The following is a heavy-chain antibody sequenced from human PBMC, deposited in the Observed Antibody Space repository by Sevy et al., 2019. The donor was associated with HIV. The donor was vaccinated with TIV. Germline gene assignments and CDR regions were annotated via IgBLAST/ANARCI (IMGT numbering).Heavy chain of an antibody. CDR2: FDPEDGER. CDR3: ATGPSYYDSSGFYY. V-gene: IGHV1-24*01. Sequence: ASVKVSCKGSGYTLTGLSMHWVRQAPGKGLEWMGGFDPEDGERIYAQKFQGRVTMIEDTSTDTAYMELSSLRSEDTAVYYCATGPSYYDSSGFYYWGQGTLVTVSS. CDR1: GYTLTGLS. D-gene: IGHD3-22*01. J-gene: IGHJ4*02.